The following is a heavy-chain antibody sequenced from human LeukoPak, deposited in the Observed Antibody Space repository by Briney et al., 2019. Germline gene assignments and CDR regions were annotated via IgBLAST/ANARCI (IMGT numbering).Heavy chain of an antibody. CDR2: ISSTSSTI. J-gene: IGHJ4*02. V-gene: IGHV3-48*01. CDR3: ARGSNYYDISAYYDY. CDR1: GFTFSNYE. Sequence: GGFLRLSCAASGFTFSNYEMNWVRQAPGKGLEWVSYISSTSSTIYYADSVKGRFTISRDNAKNSLYLQMNSLRAEDTAVYYCARGSNYYDISAYYDYWGQGTLVTVSS. D-gene: IGHD3-22*01.